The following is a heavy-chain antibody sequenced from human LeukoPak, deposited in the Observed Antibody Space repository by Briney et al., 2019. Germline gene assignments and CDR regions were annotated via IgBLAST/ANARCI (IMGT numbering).Heavy chain of an antibody. J-gene: IGHJ4*02. CDR3: ATDRGWRTSGYYLYYFEY. Sequence: GGSLRLSCAASGFIFTGYFISWVRQAPGKGLEWVASIKHDGGEEYYVDSVRGRLTISRDNTKNLLYLQMSSLRAEDTAVYYCATDRGWRTSGYYLYYFEYWGQGTLVTFSS. D-gene: IGHD3-3*01. CDR2: IKHDGGEE. V-gene: IGHV3-7*01. CDR1: GFIFTGYF.